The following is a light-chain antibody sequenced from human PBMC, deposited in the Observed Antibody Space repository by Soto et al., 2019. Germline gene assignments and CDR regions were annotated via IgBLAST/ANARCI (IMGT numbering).Light chain of an antibody. Sequence: QSVLTQPASVSGSPGQSITISCTGTSSDVGGYNYVSWYQQHPGKAPKLMIYEVSNRPSGVSNRFSGSKSGNTASLTISGLQAEDEAEYDCSSYTSSSTLDVFGTGTKLTGL. CDR1: SSDVGGYNY. V-gene: IGLV2-14*01. J-gene: IGLJ1*01. CDR2: EVS. CDR3: SSYTSSSTLDV.